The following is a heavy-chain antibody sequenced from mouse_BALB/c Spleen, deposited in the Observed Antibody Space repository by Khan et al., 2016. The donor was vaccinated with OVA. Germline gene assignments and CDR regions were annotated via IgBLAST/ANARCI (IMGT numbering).Heavy chain of an antibody. D-gene: IGHD2-13*01. CDR3: TRRICDVAWFAY. J-gene: IGHJ3*01. CDR1: GYTFTSYW. Sequence: EVQLQESGTVLARPGASVKMSCKASGYTFTSYWMHWVKQRPGQGLEWIGDIYPGNTDTNYNQKFKGKAKLTAVTSTSTAYMEHSSLTNEDSSVYYCTRRICDVAWFAYWGQGTLVTVSA. V-gene: IGHV1-5*01. CDR2: IYPGNTDT.